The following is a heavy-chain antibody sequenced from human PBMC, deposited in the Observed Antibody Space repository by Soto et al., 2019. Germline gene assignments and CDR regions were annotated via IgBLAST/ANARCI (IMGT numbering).Heavy chain of an antibody. V-gene: IGHV1-18*01. D-gene: IGHD2-15*01. CDR3: ARVQIVVVVGGTPADY. Sequence: QVQLEQSGAEVKKSGASVKVSCKASGYIFSTHGINWVRQAPGQELEWMGWINPYNGKTNYAQKFQGRVTMTTETSRKTAYMELRSLRSDDTAVYYCARVQIVVVVGGTPADYWGQGTLVTVSS. CDR1: GYIFSTHG. CDR2: INPYNGKT. J-gene: IGHJ4*02.